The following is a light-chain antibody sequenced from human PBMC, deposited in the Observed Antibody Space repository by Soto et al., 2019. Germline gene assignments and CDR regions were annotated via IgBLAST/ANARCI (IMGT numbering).Light chain of an antibody. V-gene: IGKV3-20*01. Sequence: EIVLTQSPGTLSLSPGERAILSCRASQSVSSDSLAWYRQKPGQAPRLLVYDASSRATGIPDRFSGSGSGTDVTLTISRLDPEDFAVYYCQQYGSAPRTFGQGTKLEIK. CDR3: QQYGSAPRT. CDR2: DAS. CDR1: QSVSSDS. J-gene: IGKJ1*01.